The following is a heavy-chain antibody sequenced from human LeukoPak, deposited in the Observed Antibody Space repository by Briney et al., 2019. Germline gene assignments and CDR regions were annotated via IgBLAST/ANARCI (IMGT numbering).Heavy chain of an antibody. Sequence: SETLSLPCTVSGGPISSSSYYWGWIRQPPGKGLEWIGSIYYSGSTYYNPSLKSRVTISVDTSKNQFSLTLSSVNAADTAGYYCARIYRYSSGWYFDFWGQGTLVTVSS. V-gene: IGHV4-39*01. D-gene: IGHD6-19*01. CDR1: GGPISSSSYY. CDR2: IYYSGST. J-gene: IGHJ4*02. CDR3: ARIYRYSSGWYFDF.